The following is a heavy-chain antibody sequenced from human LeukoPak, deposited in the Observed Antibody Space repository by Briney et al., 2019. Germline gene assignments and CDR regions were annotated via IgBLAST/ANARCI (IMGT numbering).Heavy chain of an antibody. Sequence: ASVKVSCKASGGTFSSYAISWVRQAPGQGLEWMGGIIPIFGTANYAQKFQGRVTITADESTSTAYMELSSLRSEDTAVYYCASGNMKAEDTIVVVPAAPPYYYYGMDVWGQGTTVTVSS. D-gene: IGHD2-2*01. CDR1: GGTFSSYA. CDR3: ASGNMKAEDTIVVVPAAPPYYYYGMDV. CDR2: IIPIFGTA. J-gene: IGHJ6*02. V-gene: IGHV1-69*13.